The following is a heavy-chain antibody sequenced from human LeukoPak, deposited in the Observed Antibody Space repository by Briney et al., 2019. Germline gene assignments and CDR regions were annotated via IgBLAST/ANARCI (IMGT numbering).Heavy chain of an antibody. V-gene: IGHV3-64*01. CDR3: ARSTGGTAHFDY. CDR2: INSDGLST. Sequence: PGGSLRLSCSASQFKLDTYVMHWVRQTPGKGLEYVSGINSDGLSTLYANSVKDRFTISRDNAKNTLYLQMGSLKTEDMAVYYCARSTGGTAHFDYWGQGTLVTVFS. J-gene: IGHJ4*02. CDR1: QFKLDTYV. D-gene: IGHD1-14*01.